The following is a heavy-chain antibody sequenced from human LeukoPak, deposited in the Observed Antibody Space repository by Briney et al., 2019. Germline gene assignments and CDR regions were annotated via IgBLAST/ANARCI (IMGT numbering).Heavy chain of an antibody. CDR2: IYYSGST. D-gene: IGHD3-10*01. J-gene: IGHJ6*02. CDR3: ARTRSGPRGVIIPNYYYYGMDV. CDR1: GGSISSYY. V-gene: IGHV4-59*08. Sequence: SETLSLTCTVSGGSISSYYWSWIRQPPGKGLEWIGYIYYSGSTNYNPSLKSRATISVDTSKNQFSLKLSSVTAADTAVYYCARTRSGPRGVIIPNYYYYGMDVWGQGTTVTVSS.